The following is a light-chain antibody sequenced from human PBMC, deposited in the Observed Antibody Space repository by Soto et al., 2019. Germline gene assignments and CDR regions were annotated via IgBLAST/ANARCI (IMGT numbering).Light chain of an antibody. CDR2: GAS. V-gene: IGKV3-15*01. J-gene: IGKJ1*01. CDR1: QSVNSD. CDR3: QQYKLWWT. Sequence: EIVMTQSPATLSVSPGERATLSCRASQSVNSDLAWYQQKPGQAPRLLIYGASTRATGIPARFSGSGSRTEFTLTISSLQSEDFAVYYCQQYKLWWTFGQGTRVEIK.